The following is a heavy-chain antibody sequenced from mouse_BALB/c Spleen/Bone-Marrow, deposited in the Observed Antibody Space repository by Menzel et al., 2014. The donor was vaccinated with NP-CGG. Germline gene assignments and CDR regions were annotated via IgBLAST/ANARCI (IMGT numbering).Heavy chain of an antibody. V-gene: IGHV5-12-2*01. CDR3: SRHVGNPYAMDY. D-gene: IGHD3-1*01. Sequence: EVKLMESGGGLVQPGGSLKLSCAASGFTFSSYTMSWVRQTPEKRLEWVAYISNGGGSTSYPDTVKGRFTISRDNVKNTLYLQMSSLKSEDTAMYYCSRHVGNPYAMDYWGQGTSVTVSS. CDR1: GFTFSSYT. J-gene: IGHJ4*01. CDR2: ISNGGGST.